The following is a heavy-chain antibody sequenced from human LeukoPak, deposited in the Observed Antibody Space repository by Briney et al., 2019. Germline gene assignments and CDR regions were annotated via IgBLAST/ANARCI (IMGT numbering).Heavy chain of an antibody. Sequence: PGGSLRLSCAASGLTFSSHWMHWVRQAPGKGLVWVSRITNDGSSTTYADSVKGRFTISRDNSKNTLYLQMNSLRAEDTAVYYCARELERYFQHWGQGTLVTVSS. V-gene: IGHV3-74*01. J-gene: IGHJ1*01. CDR1: GLTFSSHW. D-gene: IGHD5-24*01. CDR2: ITNDGSST. CDR3: ARELERYFQH.